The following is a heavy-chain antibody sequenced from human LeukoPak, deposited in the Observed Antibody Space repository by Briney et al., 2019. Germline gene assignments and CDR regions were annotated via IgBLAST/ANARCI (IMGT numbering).Heavy chain of an antibody. Sequence: ASVKVSCKASGYTFTSYDINWVRQATGQGLEWMGWRNPNSGNTGYAQKFQGRVTMTRNTSISTAYMELSSLRSEDTAVYYCARSYNWNYVPYYYYYMDVWGKGTTVTVSS. CDR2: RNPNSGNT. CDR1: GYTFTSYD. CDR3: ARSYNWNYVPYYYYYMDV. J-gene: IGHJ6*03. D-gene: IGHD1-7*01. V-gene: IGHV1-8*01.